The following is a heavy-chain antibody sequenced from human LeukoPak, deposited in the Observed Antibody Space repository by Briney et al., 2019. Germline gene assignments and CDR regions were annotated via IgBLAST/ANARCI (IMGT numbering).Heavy chain of an antibody. CDR2: IYYSGST. V-gene: IGHV4-59*01. J-gene: IGHJ4*02. CDR3: ARDRGSGWYNSVGY. Sequence: KTSETLSLTCTVSGGSISSYYWSWTRQPPGKGLEWIGYIYYSGSTNYNPSLKVRVTISVDNSKNKFSLNLTSVTAADTAVYYCARDRGSGWYNSVGYWGQGTLVTVSS. CDR1: GGSISSYY. D-gene: IGHD6-19*01.